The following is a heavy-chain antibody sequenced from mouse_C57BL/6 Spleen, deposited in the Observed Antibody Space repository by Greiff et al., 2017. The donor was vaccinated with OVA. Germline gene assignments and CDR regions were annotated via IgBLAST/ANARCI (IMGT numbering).Heavy chain of an antibody. CDR2: INPNNGGT. V-gene: IGHV1-22*01. CDR3: ARSLKASTTVVDWYFDV. D-gene: IGHD1-1*01. Sequence: VQLQQSGPELVKPGASVKMSCKASGYTFTDYNMHWVKQSHGKSLEWIGYINPNNGGTSYNQKFKGKATLTVNKSSSTAYMELRSLTSEDSAVYYCARSLKASTTVVDWYFDVWGTGTTVTVSS. CDR1: GYTFTDYN. J-gene: IGHJ1*03.